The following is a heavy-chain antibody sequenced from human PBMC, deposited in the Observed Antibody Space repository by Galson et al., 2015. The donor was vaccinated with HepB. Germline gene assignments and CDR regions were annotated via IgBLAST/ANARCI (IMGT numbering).Heavy chain of an antibody. D-gene: IGHD3-22*01. CDR3: ARDRWAYYSASRGYSNPFHI. Sequence: SLRLSCAASGFTVSSNYMSWVRQAPGKGLEWVSVIYSGGSTYYADSVKGRFTLSRDNSKNTLYLQMNSLRAEDTAVYYCARDRWAYYSASRGYSNPFHIWRQGTMVPASS. V-gene: IGHV3-66*02. CDR1: GFTVSSNY. J-gene: IGHJ3*02. CDR2: IYSGGST.